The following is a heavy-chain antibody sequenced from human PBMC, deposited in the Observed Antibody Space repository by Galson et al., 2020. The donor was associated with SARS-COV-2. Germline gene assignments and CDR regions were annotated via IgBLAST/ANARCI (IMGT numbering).Heavy chain of an antibody. CDR1: GYTFTSYG. CDR3: ARGPAAIDAFDI. CDR2: ISAYHGNT. D-gene: IGHD2-2*01. J-gene: IGHJ3*02. V-gene: IGHV1-18*01. Sequence: ASVKVSCKASGYTFTSYGISWVRQAPGQGLEWRGWISAYHGNTNYAQKLQGRVNMTTDTSTSTAYMELRSLRSDDTAVYYCARGPAAIDAFDIWGQGTMVTVSS.